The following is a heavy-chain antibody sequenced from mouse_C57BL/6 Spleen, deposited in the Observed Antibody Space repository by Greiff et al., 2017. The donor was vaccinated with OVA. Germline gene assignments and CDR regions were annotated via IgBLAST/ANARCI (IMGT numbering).Heavy chain of an antibody. V-gene: IGHV1-36*01. CDR1: GFTFTDYY. Sequence: EVQLQQPGPVLVKPGPSVKISCKASGFTFTDYYMPWVKQSHGKSLEWIGTVYPYTGGTSYNQQFKGKATLTVDKSSSTAYMELSSLSSEDSAVYYCATGSNYVWFAYWGQGTLVTVSA. CDR3: ATGSNYVWFAY. J-gene: IGHJ3*01. CDR2: VYPYTGGT. D-gene: IGHD2-5*01.